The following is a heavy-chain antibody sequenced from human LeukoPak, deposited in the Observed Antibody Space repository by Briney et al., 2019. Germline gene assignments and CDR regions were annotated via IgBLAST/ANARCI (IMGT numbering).Heavy chain of an antibody. CDR2: ISPTTGYT. CDR3: ARDRASGDYVFDP. Sequence: PGGSLRFSCAASGFIFSDYDMTWIRQAPGKGLEWISYISPTTGYTNSADSVKGRFTISRDNAKNSVYLQLNSLRPDDTAVYYCARDRASGDYVFDPWGQGTLVTVSP. CDR1: GFIFSDYD. V-gene: IGHV3-11*06. D-gene: IGHD4-17*01. J-gene: IGHJ5*02.